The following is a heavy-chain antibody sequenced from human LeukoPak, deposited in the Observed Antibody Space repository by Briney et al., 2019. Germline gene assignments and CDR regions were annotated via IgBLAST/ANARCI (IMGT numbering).Heavy chain of an antibody. Sequence: GGSLRLSCVASGFTVSSNYMSWVRQAPGKGLEWVSVIYSGGSTYYADSVKGRFTISRDNSKNTLYLQMNSLRAEDTAVYYCARAPAPYYYGPVGDYYYYMDVWGKGTTVTISS. J-gene: IGHJ6*03. CDR2: IYSGGST. CDR1: GFTVSSNY. D-gene: IGHD3-10*01. CDR3: ARAPAPYYYGPVGDYYYYMDV. V-gene: IGHV3-66*01.